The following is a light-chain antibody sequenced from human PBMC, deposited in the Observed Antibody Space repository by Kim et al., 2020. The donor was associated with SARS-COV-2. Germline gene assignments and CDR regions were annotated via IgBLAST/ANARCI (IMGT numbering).Light chain of an antibody. J-gene: IGKJ1*01. CDR3: QQYNNWRGA. V-gene: IGKV3-15*01. CDR1: QSVSSN. CDR2: GAS. Sequence: VSPGERATLSCWASQSVSSNLAWYQQKPGQAPRLLMYGASTRATGIPARFSGSGSGTEFTLTISSLQSEDFAVYYCQQYNNWRGAFGQGTKVDIK.